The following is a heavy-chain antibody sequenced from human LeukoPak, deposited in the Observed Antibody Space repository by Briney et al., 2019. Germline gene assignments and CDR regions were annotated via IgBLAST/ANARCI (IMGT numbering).Heavy chain of an antibody. CDR2: INHSGST. CDR1: GGSFSGYY. CDR3: ARVDLDDSSWYGYFDS. D-gene: IGHD6-13*01. V-gene: IGHV4-34*01. Sequence: PSETLSLTCAVYGGSFSGYYWSWIRQPPGKGLEWIGEINHSGSTNYNPSLKSRVTISVDKSKNHFSLKLSSVTAADTAVYYCARVDLDDSSWYGYFDSWGQGTLVTVSS. J-gene: IGHJ4*02.